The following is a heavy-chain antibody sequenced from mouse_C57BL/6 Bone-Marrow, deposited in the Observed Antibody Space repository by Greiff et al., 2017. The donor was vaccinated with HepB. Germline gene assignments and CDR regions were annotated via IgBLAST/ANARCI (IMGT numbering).Heavy chain of an antibody. CDR3: ARRYYWYFDV. D-gene: IGHD1-1*01. J-gene: IGHJ1*03. V-gene: IGHV1-26*01. Sequence: EVQLQQSGPELVKPGASVKISCKASGYTFTDYYMNWVKQSHGKSLEWIGDINPNNGGTSYNQKFKGKATLTVDKSSSTAYMELRSLTSEDSAVYYCARRYYWYFDVWGTGTTVTVSS. CDR1: GYTFTDYY. CDR2: INPNNGGT.